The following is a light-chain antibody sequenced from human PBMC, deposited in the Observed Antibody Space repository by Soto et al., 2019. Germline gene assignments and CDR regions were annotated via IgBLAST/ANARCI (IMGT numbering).Light chain of an antibody. CDR3: SSYTSSSTLYV. CDR1: SSDVGGYNY. CDR2: DVT. Sequence: SSLTQPSPLSGSPGQSITLSRPGTSSDVGGYNYVSWYQQHPGKAPKLMIYDVTNRPSGVSNRFSGSKSGNTASLTISGLQAEDEADYYCSSYTSSSTLYVFGTGTKVTVL. J-gene: IGLJ1*01. V-gene: IGLV2-14*01.